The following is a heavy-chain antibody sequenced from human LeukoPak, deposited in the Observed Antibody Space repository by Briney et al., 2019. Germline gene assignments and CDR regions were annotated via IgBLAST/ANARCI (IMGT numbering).Heavy chain of an antibody. Sequence: GGSLRLSCAASGFTFSSYAMSWVRQAPGKGLEWVSAISGSGGSTYYADSVKGRFTISRDNSKNTLYLQMNSLRAEDTAAYYCAKAVGYCSGGSCYTDYWGQGTLVTVSS. CDR1: GFTFSSYA. J-gene: IGHJ4*02. CDR2: ISGSGGST. V-gene: IGHV3-23*01. D-gene: IGHD2-15*01. CDR3: AKAVGYCSGGSCYTDY.